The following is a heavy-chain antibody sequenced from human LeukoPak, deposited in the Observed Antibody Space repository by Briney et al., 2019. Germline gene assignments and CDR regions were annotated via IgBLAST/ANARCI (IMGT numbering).Heavy chain of an antibody. D-gene: IGHD3-9*01. J-gene: IGHJ4*02. V-gene: IGHV1-18*01. Sequence: ASVKVSCKASGYTFTSYGISWVRQAPGQGFEWMGWISAYNGNTSYAQKLQGRVTMTTDTSTSTAYMELRSLRSDDTAVYYCARGVLRYFDWLLGYWGQGTLVTVSS. CDR2: ISAYNGNT. CDR1: GYTFTSYG. CDR3: ARGVLRYFDWLLGY.